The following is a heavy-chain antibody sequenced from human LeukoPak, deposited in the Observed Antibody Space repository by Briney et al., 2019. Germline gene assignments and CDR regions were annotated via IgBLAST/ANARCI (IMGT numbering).Heavy chain of an antibody. CDR3: ARDAEGIQLWLPTYGMDV. V-gene: IGHV7-4-1*02. CDR1: GYTFTSYA. Sequence: ASVKVSCKASGYTFTSYAMNWVRQAPGQGLEWMGRINTNTGNPTYAQGFTGRFVFSLDTSVSTAYLQISSLKAEDTAVYYCARDAEGIQLWLPTYGMDVWGQGTTVTVSS. J-gene: IGHJ6*02. D-gene: IGHD5-18*01. CDR2: INTNTGNP.